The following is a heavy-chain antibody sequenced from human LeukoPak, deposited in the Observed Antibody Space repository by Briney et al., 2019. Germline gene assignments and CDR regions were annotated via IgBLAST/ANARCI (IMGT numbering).Heavy chain of an antibody. CDR2: ISSSGSTI. V-gene: IGHV3-11*01. CDR1: GFTFSDYY. CDR3: ARDSALGWFDP. J-gene: IGHJ5*02. D-gene: IGHD3-10*01. Sequence: GGSLRLSCAASGFTFSDYYMSWIRQAPGKGLEWVSYISSSGSTIYYADSVKGRFTISRDNAMNSLYLQMNSLRAEDTAVYYCARDSALGWFDPWGQGTLVTVSS.